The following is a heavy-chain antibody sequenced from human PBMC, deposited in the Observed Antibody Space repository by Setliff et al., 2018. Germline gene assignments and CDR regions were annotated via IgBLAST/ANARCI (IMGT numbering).Heavy chain of an antibody. J-gene: IGHJ4*02. CDR2: MYYSGDT. D-gene: IGHD6-13*01. CDR3: VRTDYSDGRYSMDV. V-gene: IGHV4-59*08. Sequence: SETLSLTCAAYGGTFSDYYWTWIRQPPGKGLEWIGYMYYSGDTNYNPSLKSRVTMSVDTSTNQFSLDLSSVTAAGTAVYYRVRTDYSDGRYSMDVWGKGTLVTVSS. CDR1: GGTFSDYY.